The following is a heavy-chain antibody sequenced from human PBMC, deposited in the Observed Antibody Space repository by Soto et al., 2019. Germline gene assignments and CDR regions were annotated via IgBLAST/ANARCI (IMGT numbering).Heavy chain of an antibody. D-gene: IGHD2-2*01. J-gene: IGHJ6*02. V-gene: IGHV1-69*01. CDR3: ARVVILVPTASTHYYYHMDV. CDR2: IIPIVGTG. CDR1: GGTFSNYA. Sequence: QVQLVQSGAEVRKPGSSVTVSCKASGGTFSNYAISWVRQAPGQGLEWMGGIIPIVGTGSDALKFQGRVTITADEPTTTAYMELSSLRFEDTAVYYCARVVILVPTASTHYYYHMDVWGPGTTVTVSS.